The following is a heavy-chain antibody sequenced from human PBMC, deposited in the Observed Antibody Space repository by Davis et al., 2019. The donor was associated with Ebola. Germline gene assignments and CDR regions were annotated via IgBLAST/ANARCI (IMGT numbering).Heavy chain of an antibody. CDR1: GGSISSGGYY. CDR3: ARRGELELSPLFSAYYGMDV. CDR2: INHSGST. J-gene: IGHJ6*02. V-gene: IGHV4-39*01. Sequence: SETLSLTCTVSGGSISSGGYYWSWIRQHPGKGLEWIGEINHSGSTNYNPSLKSRVTISVDTSKNQFSLKLSSVTAADTAVYYCARRGELELSPLFSAYYGMDVWGQGTTVTVSS. D-gene: IGHD1-7*01.